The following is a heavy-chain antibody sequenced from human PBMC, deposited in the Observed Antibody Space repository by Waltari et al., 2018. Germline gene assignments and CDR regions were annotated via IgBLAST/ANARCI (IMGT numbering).Heavy chain of an antibody. CDR3: ARKIGDTSSAWYFDL. V-gene: IGHV7-4-1*02. J-gene: IGHJ2*01. CDR1: GYTFTNYP. D-gene: IGHD6-6*01. CDR2: INTDTGNP. Sequence: QVQLVQSGSELKEPGASVKISCQAAGYTFTNYPINWVRQAPGQGLEGMGWINTDTGNPTYAQCFTGRFVFSLDTSVSTAYLQISSLKAEDTAVYYCARKIGDTSSAWYFDLWGRGSLVTVSS.